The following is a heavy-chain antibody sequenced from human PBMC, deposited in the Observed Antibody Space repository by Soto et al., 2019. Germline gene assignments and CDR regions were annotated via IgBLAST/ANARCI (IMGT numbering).Heavy chain of an antibody. J-gene: IGHJ6*02. CDR1: GGSISSGGYY. D-gene: IGHD6-19*01. Sequence: PSETLSLTCTVSGGSISSGGYYWSWIRQHPGKGLEWIGYIYYSGSTYYNPSLKSRVTISVDTSKNQFSLKLSSVTAADTAVYYCARRGNSGASMDVWGQGTTVTVSS. CDR2: IYYSGST. V-gene: IGHV4-31*03. CDR3: ARRGNSGASMDV.